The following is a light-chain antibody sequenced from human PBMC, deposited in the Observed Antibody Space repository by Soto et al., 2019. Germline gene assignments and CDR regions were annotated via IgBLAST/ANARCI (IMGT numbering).Light chain of an antibody. CDR2: GAS. V-gene: IGKV3-15*01. J-gene: IGKJ1*01. CDR1: ESVSDN. Sequence: EIVLTQSPATLSVSPGERATLSCRASESVSDNFAWYQQRRGQAPRLLIFGASTRATGIPARFSGSGPGTGFTLTISSLQSEDFAVYYCQQYNSWPPKWTFGQGTKV. CDR3: QQYNSWPPKWT.